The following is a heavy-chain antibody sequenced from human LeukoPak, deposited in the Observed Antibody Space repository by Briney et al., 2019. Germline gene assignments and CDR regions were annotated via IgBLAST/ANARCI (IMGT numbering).Heavy chain of an antibody. CDR3: ARDGPYYDVLTGYPPFDY. Sequence: PGGSLRLSCAASGFTFSSYGMHWVRQAPGKGLEWVAVISYDGINKYYAASVKGRFTISRDSSKNTLYLQMNSLRAEDTAVYYCARDGPYYDVLTGYPPFDYWGQGTLVTVSS. CDR2: ISYDGINK. V-gene: IGHV3-30*03. J-gene: IGHJ4*02. D-gene: IGHD3-9*01. CDR1: GFTFSSYG.